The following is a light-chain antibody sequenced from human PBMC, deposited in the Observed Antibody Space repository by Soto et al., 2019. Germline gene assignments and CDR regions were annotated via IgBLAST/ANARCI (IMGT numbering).Light chain of an antibody. CDR1: SSDVGVYNH. V-gene: IGLV2-8*01. CDR2: EVT. Sequence: QSVLTQPPSASGSPGQSVTISCTGTSSDVGVYNHVSWYQQHPGKAPKLMIFEVTKRPSGVPDRFSGSKSGNTASLTVSGLQAGDEADYYCSSYTSSTTLYVFGTGTKLTVL. J-gene: IGLJ1*01. CDR3: SSYTSSTTLYV.